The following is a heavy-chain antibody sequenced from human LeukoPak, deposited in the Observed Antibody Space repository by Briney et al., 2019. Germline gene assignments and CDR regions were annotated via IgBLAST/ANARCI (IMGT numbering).Heavy chain of an antibody. D-gene: IGHD2-8*01. J-gene: IGHJ5*02. CDR3: ARWDRLIGFDP. CDR2: IYSGGST. V-gene: IGHV3-53*01. CDR1: GFTVSSNY. Sequence: GGSLRLSCAASGFTVSSNYMSWVRQAPGKGLEWVSVIYSGGSTYYADSVKGRFTISRDNSKNTLYLQMNSLRAEDTAVYYCARWDRLIGFDPWGQGTLVTVSS.